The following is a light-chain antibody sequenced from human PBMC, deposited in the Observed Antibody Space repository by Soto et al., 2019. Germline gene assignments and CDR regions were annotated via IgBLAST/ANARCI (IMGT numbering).Light chain of an antibody. J-gene: IGKJ1*01. Sequence: EIVLTQSPATLSLSPGERATLSCRASQSVSSYLAWYQQKPGQAPRLLIYDASNRATGIPARLSGSGSGTYCTLTISSLEPEDFAVYYCQQRSNWPGAFGQGTKVEIK. V-gene: IGKV3-11*01. CDR3: QQRSNWPGA. CDR1: QSVSSY. CDR2: DAS.